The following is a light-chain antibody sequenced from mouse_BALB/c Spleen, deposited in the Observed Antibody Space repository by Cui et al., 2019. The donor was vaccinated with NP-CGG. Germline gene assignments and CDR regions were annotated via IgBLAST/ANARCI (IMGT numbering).Light chain of an antibody. CDR2: GTN. CDR3: ALWYSNHWM. J-gene: IGLJ1*01. Sequence: HAVVTQESALTTSPGETVTLTCRSSTGAVTTSNYANWVQEKPDHLFSGLIGGTNNRVPGVPARFSGSLIGDKAALTITGAQTEDEAIYFCALWYSNHWMFGGGTKLTVL. V-gene: IGLV1*01. CDR1: TGAVTTSNY.